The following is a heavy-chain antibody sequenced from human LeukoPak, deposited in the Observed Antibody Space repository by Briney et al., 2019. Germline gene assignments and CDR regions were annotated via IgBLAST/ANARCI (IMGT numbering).Heavy chain of an antibody. J-gene: IGHJ4*02. CDR1: GYTFTGYY. CDR3: ARFDQVSETAGGY. CDR2: INPHSGGT. Sequence: ASVKVTCKASGYTFTGYYMHWARQAPGQGLEWMGWINPHSGGTNYAQKFQGRVTMTRDTSISTAYMELSRLRSDDTAVYYCARFDQVSETAGGYWGQGTLVTVSS. D-gene: IGHD5/OR15-5a*01. V-gene: IGHV1-2*02.